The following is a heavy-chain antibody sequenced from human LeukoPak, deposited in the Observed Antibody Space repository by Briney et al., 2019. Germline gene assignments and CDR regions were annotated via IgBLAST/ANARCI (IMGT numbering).Heavy chain of an antibody. CDR1: GYSFTSYW. V-gene: IGHV5-51*01. CDR3: ARQGDYDILTGYYTNWFDP. CDR2: IYPGDFDT. D-gene: IGHD3-9*01. Sequence: GESLKISCKGSGYSFTSYWIGWVRQMPGKGLEWMGIIYPGDFDTRYSPSFQGQVTISADKSISTAYLQWSSLKASDTAMYYCARQGDYDILTGYYTNWFDPWGQGTLVTVSS. J-gene: IGHJ5*02.